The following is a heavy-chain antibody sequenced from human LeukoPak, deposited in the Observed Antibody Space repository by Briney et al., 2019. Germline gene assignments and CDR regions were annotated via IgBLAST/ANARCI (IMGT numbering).Heavy chain of an antibody. CDR3: ARGRTYYDFWSDYSRRTDNWFDP. V-gene: IGHV4-34*01. CDR2: INHSGST. Sequence: SEALSLTCAVYGGSFSGYYWSWIRQPPGKGLEWIGEINHSGSTNYNPSLKSRVTISVDTSKNQFSLKLSSVTAADTAVYYCARGRTYYDFWSDYSRRTDNWFDPWGQGTLVTVSS. J-gene: IGHJ5*02. D-gene: IGHD3-3*01. CDR1: GGSFSGYY.